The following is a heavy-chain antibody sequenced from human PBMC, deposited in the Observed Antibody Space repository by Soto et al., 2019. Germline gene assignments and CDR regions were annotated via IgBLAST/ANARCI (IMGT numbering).Heavy chain of an antibody. Sequence: QVQLVESGGGVVQPGRSLRLSCAASGFTFSSNAMHWVRQAPGKGLEWVAGISYDGKNKYYADSMKGRFTISRDNSKNTLVLQMNSLRIEDTAVYYCARLRGSYAWYFDYWGQGTLVTVSS. CDR1: GFTFSSNA. D-gene: IGHD1-26*01. CDR2: ISYDGKNK. CDR3: ARLRGSYAWYFDY. J-gene: IGHJ4*02. V-gene: IGHV3-30*04.